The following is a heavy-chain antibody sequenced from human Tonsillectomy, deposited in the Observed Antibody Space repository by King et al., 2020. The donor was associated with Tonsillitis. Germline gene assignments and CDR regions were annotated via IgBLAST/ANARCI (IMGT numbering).Heavy chain of an antibody. V-gene: IGHV3-23*04. J-gene: IGHJ4*02. CDR1: GFTFSSYA. CDR2: ISGSGSST. D-gene: IGHD6-13*01. Sequence: DVQLVESGGGLVQPGGSLRLSCEASGFTFSSYAMSWVRQAPGKGLEWVSGISGSGSSTYYADSVKGRFTISRDNSKNTLYLQMNSLGAEDTALYYCAEWGIAAAGLDYWGQRTLVTVSS. CDR3: AEWGIAAAGLDY.